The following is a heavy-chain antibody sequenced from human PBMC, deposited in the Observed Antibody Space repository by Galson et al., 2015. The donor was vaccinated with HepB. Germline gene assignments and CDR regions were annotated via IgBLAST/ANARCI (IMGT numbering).Heavy chain of an antibody. J-gene: IGHJ1*01. CDR1: GFTFSRYG. CDR3: AKDDLSVVVTAIPYFQH. D-gene: IGHD2-21*02. CDR2: ISYDGSNK. Sequence: SLRLSCAASGFTFSRYGMHWVRQAPGKGLEWVAVISYDGSNKYYADSVKGRFTISRDNSKNTLYLQMNSLRAEDTAVHYRAKDDLSVVVTAIPYFQHWGQGTLVTVSS. V-gene: IGHV3-30*18.